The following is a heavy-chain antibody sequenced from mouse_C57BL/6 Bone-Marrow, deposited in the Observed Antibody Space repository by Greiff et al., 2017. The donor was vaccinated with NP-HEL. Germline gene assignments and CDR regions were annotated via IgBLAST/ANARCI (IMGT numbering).Heavy chain of an antibody. J-gene: IGHJ1*03. V-gene: IGHV8-8*01. CDR3: ARNPGSSFYWYFDV. D-gene: IGHD1-1*01. CDR1: GFSLSTFGMG. CDR2: IWWDDDK. Sequence: QVTLKVSGPGILQPSQTLSLTCSFSGFSLSTFGMGVGWIRQPSGKGLEWLAHIWWDDDKYYNPALKSRLPISKDSSKNQGVLKIANVDTADTATYYCARNPGSSFYWYFDVWGTGTTVTGSS.